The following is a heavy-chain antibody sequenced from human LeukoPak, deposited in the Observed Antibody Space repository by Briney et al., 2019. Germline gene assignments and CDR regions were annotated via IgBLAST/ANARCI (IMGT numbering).Heavy chain of an antibody. J-gene: IGHJ3*02. CDR2: ISGSGGST. CDR1: GFTFSSYA. Sequence: GGSLRLSCAASGFTFSSYAMSWVRQAPGKGLEWVSAISGSGGSTYYADSVKGWFTISRDNSKNTLYLQMNSLRAEDTAVYYCAKDRGWDYGDYTQLGAFDIWGQGTMVTVSS. D-gene: IGHD4-17*01. V-gene: IGHV3-23*01. CDR3: AKDRGWDYGDYTQLGAFDI.